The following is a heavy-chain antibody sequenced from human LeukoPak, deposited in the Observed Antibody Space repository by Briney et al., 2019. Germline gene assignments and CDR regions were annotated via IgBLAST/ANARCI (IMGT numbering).Heavy chain of an antibody. CDR2: INPNSGGT. CDR1: GYTFTGYY. CDR3: ARGNGHDYYYYYYMDV. Sequence: ASVKVSCKASGYTFTGYYMHWVRQAPGQGLEWMGWINPNSGGTNYAQKFQGRVTMTRDASISTAYMELSRLRSDDTAVYYCARGNGHDYYYYYYMDVWGKGTTVTVSS. J-gene: IGHJ6*03. V-gene: IGHV1-2*02. D-gene: IGHD1-1*01.